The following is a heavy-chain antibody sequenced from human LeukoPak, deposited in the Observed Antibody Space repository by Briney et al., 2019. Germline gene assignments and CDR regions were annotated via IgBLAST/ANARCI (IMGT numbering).Heavy chain of an antibody. V-gene: IGHV1-18*01. Sequence: ASVKVSCKASGGTFSSYTISWVRQAPGQGLEWMGWISAYNGNTNYAQKLQGRVTMTTDTSTSTAYMELRSLRSDDTAVYYCARRVRYYGSGSYYLDYWGQGTLVTVSS. CDR2: ISAYNGNT. J-gene: IGHJ4*02. D-gene: IGHD3-10*01. CDR1: GGTFSSYT. CDR3: ARRVRYYGSGSYYLDY.